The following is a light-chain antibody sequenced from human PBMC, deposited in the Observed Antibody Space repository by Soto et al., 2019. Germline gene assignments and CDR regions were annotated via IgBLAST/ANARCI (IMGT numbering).Light chain of an antibody. J-gene: IGKJ1*01. Sequence: ELLLPPSAGTLSFSPGESAPLSCRASQTVDSRYLAWYQQKRGQAPTLLIYATSSRATGVQDRFSGGGSGPDFTLTIRRLEPEDFAVYYCQQYDSTVWTFGQGTKGDI. CDR3: QQYDSTVWT. CDR1: QTVDSRY. CDR2: ATS. V-gene: IGKV3-20*01.